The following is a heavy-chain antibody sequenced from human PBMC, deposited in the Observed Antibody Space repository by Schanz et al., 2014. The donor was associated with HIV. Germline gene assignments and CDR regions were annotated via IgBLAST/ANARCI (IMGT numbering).Heavy chain of an antibody. Sequence: QVQLVQSGAEVKKPGASVKVSCKASGYTFSRSAISWVRQAPGQGLEWMGWISGKNGETNYAQNFQGRVTMTTDTSASTTYMELTSLRSDDTAMYYCARSNYDILRERAYYYYYGLDVWGQGTTVTVSS. CDR1: GYTFSRSA. V-gene: IGHV1-18*01. CDR3: ARSNYDILRERAYYYYYGLDV. D-gene: IGHD3-9*01. J-gene: IGHJ6*02. CDR2: ISGKNGET.